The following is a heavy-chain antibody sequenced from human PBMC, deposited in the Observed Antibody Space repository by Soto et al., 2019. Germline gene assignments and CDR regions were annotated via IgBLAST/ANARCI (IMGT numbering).Heavy chain of an antibody. V-gene: IGHV4-34*01. CDR3: ARARKGSGSDYYYHYGMDV. CDR2: INHSGST. J-gene: IGHJ6*04. D-gene: IGHD3-3*01. Sequence: SETLSLTCSVYGGSFSDYYWSWIRQPPGKGLEWIGEINHSGSTNYNPSLKSRVTISVHTSKNQFSLKLSSVTAADTAVYYCARARKGSGSDYYYHYGMDVWGKGTTATVSS. CDR1: GGSFSDYY.